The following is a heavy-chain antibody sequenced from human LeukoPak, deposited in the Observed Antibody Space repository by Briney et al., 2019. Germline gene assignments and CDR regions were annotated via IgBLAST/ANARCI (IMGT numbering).Heavy chain of an antibody. CDR2: INPNSGGT. CDR1: GYTFTGYY. V-gene: IGHV1-2*02. Sequence: ASVRVFCKASGYTFTGYYMHWVRQAPGQGLEWMGWINPNSGGTNYAQKFQGRVTMTRDTSISTAYMELSRLRSDDTAVYYCARVVGATTPFDYWGQGTLVTVSS. D-gene: IGHD1-26*01. CDR3: ARVVGATTPFDY. J-gene: IGHJ4*02.